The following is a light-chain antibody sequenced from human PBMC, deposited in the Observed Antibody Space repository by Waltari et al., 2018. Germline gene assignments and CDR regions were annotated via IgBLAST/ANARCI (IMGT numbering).Light chain of an antibody. V-gene: IGKV1-5*03. J-gene: IGKJ1*01. CDR1: QCITNW. CDR2: KAS. CDR3: QQYDNYWT. Sequence: DIQMTQSPSTLSASVGDRVTITCRASQCITNWLAWYQQKPGKAPKLLIYKASNLESGVPSRFSGSGSVTEFTLTISSLQPDDFATYYCQQYDNYWTFGQGTKVEIK.